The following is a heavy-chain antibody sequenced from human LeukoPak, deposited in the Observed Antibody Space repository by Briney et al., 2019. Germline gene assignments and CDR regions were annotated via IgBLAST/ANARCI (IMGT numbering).Heavy chain of an antibody. Sequence: GGSLRLSCAASGFTVSSNYMSWVRQAPGKGLEWVSAISGSGGSTYYADSVKGRFTISRDNSKNTLYLQMNSLRAEDTAVYYCAKDWGSSGWFDYWGQGTLVTVSS. J-gene: IGHJ4*02. D-gene: IGHD6-19*01. CDR1: GFTVSSNY. CDR2: ISGSGGST. CDR3: AKDWGSSGWFDY. V-gene: IGHV3-23*01.